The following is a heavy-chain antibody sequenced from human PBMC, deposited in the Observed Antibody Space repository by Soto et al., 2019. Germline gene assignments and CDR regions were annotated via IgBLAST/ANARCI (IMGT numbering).Heavy chain of an antibody. D-gene: IGHD3-10*01. CDR3: ARDGSMVRERWFDP. Sequence: EVQLVESGGGVVQPGGSLRLSCAASGFTFIGYWMHWVRQGPGKGPVWVARINNDGIDTTYADSVKGRFTISRDNTQNMVYLEMNSLRADDTAVYCCARDGSMVRERWFDPWGQGTLVTVSS. V-gene: IGHV3-74*03. CDR2: INNDGIDT. CDR1: GFTFIGYW. J-gene: IGHJ5*02.